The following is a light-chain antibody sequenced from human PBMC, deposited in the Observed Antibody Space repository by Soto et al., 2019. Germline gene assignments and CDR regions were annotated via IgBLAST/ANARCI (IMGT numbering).Light chain of an antibody. CDR3: SSYASTGTAV. CDR1: SSDVGAYNY. Sequence: QSVLTQPASVSGSPGQSITISCTGTSSDVGAYNYVSWYQQHPGKAPKLMIYEVNYRPSGVSNRFSGSKSGITASLTISGLQAEDEADYYCSSYASTGTAVFGTGTKVTVL. CDR2: EVN. V-gene: IGLV2-14*01. J-gene: IGLJ1*01.